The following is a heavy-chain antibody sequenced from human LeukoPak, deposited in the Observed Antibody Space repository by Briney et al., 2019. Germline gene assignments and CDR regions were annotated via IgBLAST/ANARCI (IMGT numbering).Heavy chain of an antibody. D-gene: IGHD2-21*02. V-gene: IGHV3-30-3*01. CDR2: ISYDGSNK. J-gene: IGHJ4*02. Sequence: PGRSLRLSCAASGFTFSSYAMHWVRQAPGKGLEWVAVISYDGSNKYYADSVKGRFTISRDNSKNTLYLQMNSLRAEDTAVYYCASGPSVGDAIDYWGQGTLVTVSS. CDR3: ASGPSVGDAIDY. CDR1: GFTFSSYA.